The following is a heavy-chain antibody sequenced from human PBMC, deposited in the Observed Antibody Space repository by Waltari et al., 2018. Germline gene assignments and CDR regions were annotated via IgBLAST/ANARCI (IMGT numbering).Heavy chain of an antibody. J-gene: IGHJ5*02. Sequence: QVQLVQSGAEVKKPGSSVKVSCKASGGTFSSYAISWVRQAPGQGLEWMGGIIPIFGTANYEQKFQGRVTITTDESTSTAYMELSSLRSEDTAVYYCARDRGYSSSSVGWRWFDPWGQGTLVTVSS. CDR3: ARDRGYSSSSVGWRWFDP. V-gene: IGHV1-69*05. CDR1: GGTFSSYA. CDR2: IIPIFGTA. D-gene: IGHD6-6*01.